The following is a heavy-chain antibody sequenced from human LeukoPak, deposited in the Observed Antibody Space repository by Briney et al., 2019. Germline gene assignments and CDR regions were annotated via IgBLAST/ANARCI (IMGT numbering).Heavy chain of an antibody. Sequence: GESLKISCKGSGYSFINYWIGWVRQLPGKGLDWMGIIYPGDSDTRYSPSFQGQVVISADKSISTAYLQWSSLKASDTAMYYCARSAGHCANGVCYSYNWFDPWGQGTLVTVSS. CDR2: IYPGDSDT. CDR3: ARSAGHCANGVCYSYNWFDP. J-gene: IGHJ5*02. D-gene: IGHD2-8*01. V-gene: IGHV5-51*01. CDR1: GYSFINYW.